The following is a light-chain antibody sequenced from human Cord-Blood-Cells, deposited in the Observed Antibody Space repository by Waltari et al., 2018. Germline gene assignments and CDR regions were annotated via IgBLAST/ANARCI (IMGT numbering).Light chain of an antibody. CDR3: SSYAGSNNLV. CDR1: SSDVGGHHY. Sequence: QSALTQPPSASGSPGQSVTISCTGNSSDVGGHHYVSCYQQHPGKAPNLMIYEVSKRPSGVPDRFSGSKSGNTASLTVSGLQAEDEADYYCSSYAGSNNLVFGGGTKLTVL. CDR2: EVS. J-gene: IGLJ2*01. V-gene: IGLV2-8*01.